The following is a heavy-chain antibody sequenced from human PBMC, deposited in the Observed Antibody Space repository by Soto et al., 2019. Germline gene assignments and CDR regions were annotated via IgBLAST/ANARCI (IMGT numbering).Heavy chain of an antibody. V-gene: IGHV4-34*01. CDR3: ARSGSVVVAAIVRGARRFDP. Sequence: QVQLQQWGAGLLKPSETLSLTCGVYGGSFSGYYWSWIRQPLGKGLEWIGEINNSGSTNYNPSLMSRVTISVDTSKNQFSLTLSSVTAADTAVYYCARSGSVVVAAIVRGARRFDPWGQGTLVTVSS. D-gene: IGHD2-15*01. J-gene: IGHJ5*02. CDR2: INNSGST. CDR1: GGSFSGYY.